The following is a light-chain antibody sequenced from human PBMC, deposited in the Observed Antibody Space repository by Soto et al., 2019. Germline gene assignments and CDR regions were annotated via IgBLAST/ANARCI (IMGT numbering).Light chain of an antibody. J-gene: IGKJ3*01. V-gene: IGKV3-20*01. CDR1: QSVISSY. Sequence: ELVLTQSPGTLSLSAGERPTLSCRVSQSVISSYLAWYQQKPGQAPRLLIYGASSRATGIPYRFSGSGSGTDFTLTISRLEPEDFAVYYCQQYGSSPFTFGPGTKVDIK. CDR3: QQYGSSPFT. CDR2: GAS.